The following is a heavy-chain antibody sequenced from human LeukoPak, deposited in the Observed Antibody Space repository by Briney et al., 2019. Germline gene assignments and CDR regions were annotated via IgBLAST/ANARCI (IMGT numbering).Heavy chain of an antibody. D-gene: IGHD6-25*01. CDR3: ARGGASSGYFNWFDP. Sequence: SETLSLTCTVSGGSISSYYWSWLRQPPGKGLEWVGYIYYSGSTNYNPSRKRRVTISVETSKNQFSLKLSSVTAADTAVYYCARGGASSGYFNWFDPWGQGTLVTVSS. J-gene: IGHJ5*02. CDR2: IYYSGST. V-gene: IGHV4-59*01. CDR1: GGSISSYY.